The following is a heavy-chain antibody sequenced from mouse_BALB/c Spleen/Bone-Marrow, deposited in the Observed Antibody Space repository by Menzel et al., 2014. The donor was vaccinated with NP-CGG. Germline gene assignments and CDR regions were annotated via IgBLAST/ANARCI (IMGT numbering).Heavy chain of an antibody. CDR1: GYTFSNYW. Sequence: EVQLQQSGTVLARPGAAVKMSCKASGYTFSNYWMHWMKQRPGQGLEWIGTIHPGNSDTTYNQKFKGKAKLTAVTSTSTAYMELSSLTNEDSAVYYCTTLARNNLDYWGQGTTLTVSS. J-gene: IGHJ2*01. CDR2: IHPGNSDT. CDR3: TTLARNNLDY. V-gene: IGHV1-5*01. D-gene: IGHD1-3*01.